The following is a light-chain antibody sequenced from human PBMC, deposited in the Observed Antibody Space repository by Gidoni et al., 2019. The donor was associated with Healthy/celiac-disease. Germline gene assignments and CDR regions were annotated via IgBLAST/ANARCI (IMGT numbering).Light chain of an antibody. J-gene: IGLJ2*01. CDR2: YDS. CDR1: NLGSKS. V-gene: IGLV3-21*04. CDR3: QVWDSSSDVV. Sequence: SYVLTQPPSVSVAPGKTARITCGGNNLGSKSVHWYQQKPSQAPVLVIYYDSDRPSGIPERFSGSNSGNTATLTISRVEAGDEADYYCQVWDSSSDVVFGGGTKLTVL.